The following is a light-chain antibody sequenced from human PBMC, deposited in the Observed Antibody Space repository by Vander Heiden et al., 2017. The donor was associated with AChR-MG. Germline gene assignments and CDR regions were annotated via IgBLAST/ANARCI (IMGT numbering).Light chain of an antibody. V-gene: IGKV4-1*01. Sequence: DLVMTQSPDSLARSLGARATSNCKSSQSVTSKNKEYVAWFQQQPGHPPKLLFYWASTRASGVPERFSGSGSGTDFTLTISSLQPEDVALYYCQQYYTTPWTFGQGTKVEMK. CDR3: QQYYTTPWT. J-gene: IGKJ1*01. CDR2: WAS. CDR1: QSVTSKNKEY.